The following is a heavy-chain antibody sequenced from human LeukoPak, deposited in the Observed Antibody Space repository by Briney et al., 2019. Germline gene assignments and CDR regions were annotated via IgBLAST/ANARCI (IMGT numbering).Heavy chain of an antibody. D-gene: IGHD4-17*01. CDR1: GYTFTGYY. Sequence: ASVKVSCKASGYTFTGYYIHWVRQAPGQGLEWMGWINPKSGDTNYAQKFQDRATLTRDTSISTAYMELTDLRSDDTAVYYCARPNGDYYNWFDPWGQGALVTVSS. V-gene: IGHV1-2*02. CDR2: INPKSGDT. J-gene: IGHJ5*02. CDR3: ARPNGDYYNWFDP.